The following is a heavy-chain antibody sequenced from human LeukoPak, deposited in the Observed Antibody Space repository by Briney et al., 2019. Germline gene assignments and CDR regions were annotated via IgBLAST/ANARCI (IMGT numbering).Heavy chain of an antibody. CDR3: ARGLVVPAATGLDY. V-gene: IGHV3-48*03. D-gene: IGHD2-2*01. CDR2: ISSSGSTI. J-gene: IGHJ4*02. Sequence: GGSLRLSCAASGFTFSSYEMNWVRQAPGKGLEWVSYISSSGSTIYYADSVKGRFTISRDNAKNSLYLQMNSLRAEDTAVYYCARGLVVPAATGLDYWGQGTLVTVSS. CDR1: GFTFSSYE.